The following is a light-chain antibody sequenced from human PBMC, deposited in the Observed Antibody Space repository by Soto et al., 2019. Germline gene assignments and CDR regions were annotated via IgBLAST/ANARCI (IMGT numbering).Light chain of an antibody. J-gene: IGKJ2*01. CDR1: YDISSS. V-gene: IGKV1-9*01. CDR2: DSS. CDR3: QQLSPYPYP. Sequence: DIQLTQSPSFLSASVEDRVTISCRASYDISSSLAWYQQEPGKPPKLLIYDSSTLQTGVPSRFTGSGSGRKFPPPIRCLQFWDFATYFWQQLSPYPYPFGQGDQAGDQ.